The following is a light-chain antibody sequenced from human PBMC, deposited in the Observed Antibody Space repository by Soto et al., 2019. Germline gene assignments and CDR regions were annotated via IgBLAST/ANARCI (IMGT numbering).Light chain of an antibody. J-gene: IGKJ1*01. CDR3: QQLNSYPQT. V-gene: IGKV1-9*01. CDR2: DAS. Sequence: DFQLTQAPSCLSASIGHRVTITCRASQGINNYLAWYQQKPGKAPNLLIYDASTLESGVPSRFSGSGSGTDFTLTISSLRPEDFATYYCQQLNSYPQTFGQGTKVDIK. CDR1: QGINNY.